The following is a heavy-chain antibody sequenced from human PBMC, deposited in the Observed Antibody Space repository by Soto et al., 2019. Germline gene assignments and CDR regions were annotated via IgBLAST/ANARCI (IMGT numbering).Heavy chain of an antibody. J-gene: IGHJ4*02. CDR1: GFAFSSYG. Sequence: QVQLVESGGGVVQPGGSLRLSCATSGFAFSSYGMHWVRQAPGKGLEWVAVVRFDAINKYYADSVKGRFTISRDNSKSMVYLQMHSLRPVDTAVYYCAKLPNCGGDCYFDYWGQGTLVTVSS. CDR2: VRFDAINK. D-gene: IGHD2-21*02. CDR3: AKLPNCGGDCYFDY. V-gene: IGHV3-30*02.